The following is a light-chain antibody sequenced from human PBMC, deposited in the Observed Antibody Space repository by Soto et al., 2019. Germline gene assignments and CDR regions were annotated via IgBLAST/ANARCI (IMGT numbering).Light chain of an antibody. J-gene: IGLJ3*02. V-gene: IGLV2-14*01. CDR2: DVR. Sequence: QSALTQPASVSGSPGQSITISCTGTSSDVGGYNYVSWYQQHPGKAPKVLIYDVRIRPSEVSNRFSGSKSGDTASLTISGLQAGDEAVYYCASKTTSSTVLFGGGTKVTVL. CDR3: ASKTTSSTVL. CDR1: SSDVGGYNY.